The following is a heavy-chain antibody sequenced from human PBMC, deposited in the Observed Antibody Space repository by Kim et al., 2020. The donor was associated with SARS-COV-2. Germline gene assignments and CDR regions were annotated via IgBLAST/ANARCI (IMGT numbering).Heavy chain of an antibody. CDR1: GFTFSSYS. V-gene: IGHV3-21*01. J-gene: IGHJ6*02. CDR2: ISYGSGYI. CDR3: GRDHCSGGSCSPHYYYDMNV. Sequence: GGSLRLSCAASGFTFSSYSMNWVRQAPGKGLEWVSSISYGSGYIYYADSVKGRFTISRDNAKNSLYLQMNSLRAEDTAVYYCGRDHCSGGSCSPHYYYDMNVWGQGTTVTVSS. D-gene: IGHD2-15*01.